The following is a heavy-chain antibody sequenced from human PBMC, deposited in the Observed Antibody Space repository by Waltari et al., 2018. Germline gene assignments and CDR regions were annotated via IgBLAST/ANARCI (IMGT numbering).Heavy chain of an antibody. D-gene: IGHD5-18*01. CDR3: AGRLWRGVGYYFDY. CDR1: GGSFSGYY. V-gene: IGHV4-34*01. CDR2: INDNGST. J-gene: IGHJ4*02. Sequence: QVQLQQWGAGLLKRSETLSLTCAVYGGSFSGYYWSWIRQPPGKGLEWIGEINDNGSTNDNPSLKCRVAMSVDTTKNQFSLKLSSVTAADTAVDYWAGRLWRGVGYYFDYWGQGTLVTVSS.